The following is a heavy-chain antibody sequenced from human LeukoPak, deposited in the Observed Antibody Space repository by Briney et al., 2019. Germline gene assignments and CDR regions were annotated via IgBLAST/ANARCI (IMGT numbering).Heavy chain of an antibody. CDR3: ARRDTVMVGFEY. Sequence: GGSLRLSCAASGFTFSTYSMTWVRQAPGKGLEWVSGISGSGGSTDYADYYADSVKGRFTISRDNSKNTLYLQMNSLRAEDTAVYYCARRDTVMVGFEYWGQGTLVTVSS. J-gene: IGHJ4*02. V-gene: IGHV3-23*01. D-gene: IGHD5-18*01. CDR1: GFTFSTYS. CDR2: ISGSGGST.